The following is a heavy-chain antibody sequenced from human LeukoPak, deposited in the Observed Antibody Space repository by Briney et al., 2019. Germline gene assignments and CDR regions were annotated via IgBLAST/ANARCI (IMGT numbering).Heavy chain of an antibody. J-gene: IGHJ4*02. V-gene: IGHV1-18*01. CDR1: GYNFDKFG. CDR3: ARDTPQHLKRYDY. CDR2: INTNNGNT. Sequence: ASVKVSCKASGYNFDKFGIAWVRQAPGQGLEWMGWINTNNGNTKYAQQYQGRVTMTTDTSTSTVYMELRSLRSDDTAVYFCARDTPQHLKRYDYWGQGTQVTVSS. D-gene: IGHD6-13*01.